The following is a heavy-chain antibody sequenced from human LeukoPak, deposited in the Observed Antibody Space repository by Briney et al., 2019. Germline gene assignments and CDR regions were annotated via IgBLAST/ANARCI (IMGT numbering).Heavy chain of an antibody. Sequence: GGSLRLSCAVSGFAFDSEAMSWVRQSPARGLEWVANIKQDGSEKYYVDSVKGRFTISRDNAKNSLYLQMNSLRAEDTAVYYCARALKYYDFWSGYYTSWGQGTLVTVSS. CDR1: GFAFDSEA. D-gene: IGHD3-3*01. J-gene: IGHJ5*02. CDR2: IKQDGSEK. V-gene: IGHV3-7*01. CDR3: ARALKYYDFWSGYYTS.